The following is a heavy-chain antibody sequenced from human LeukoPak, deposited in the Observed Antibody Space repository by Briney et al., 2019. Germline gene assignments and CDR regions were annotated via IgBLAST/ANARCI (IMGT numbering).Heavy chain of an antibody. CDR3: ARARVRGLRGAGFGY. CDR1: GFSFSSYW. V-gene: IGHV3-7*03. Sequence: GGSLRLSCAASGFSFSSYWMSWVRQAPGKGLEWVANIKQDGSEKYYVDSVKGRFTISRDNAKNSLYLQMNSLRAEDTAVYYCARARVRGLRGAGFGYWGQGTLVTVSS. CDR2: IKQDGSEK. J-gene: IGHJ4*02. D-gene: IGHD3-10*01.